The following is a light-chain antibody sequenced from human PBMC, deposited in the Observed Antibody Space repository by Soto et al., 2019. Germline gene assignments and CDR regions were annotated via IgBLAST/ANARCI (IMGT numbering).Light chain of an antibody. V-gene: IGLV2-8*01. CDR3: TSYVGSNIWV. CDR1: SSDVGAYKY. J-gene: IGLJ3*02. Sequence: QSVLTQPPSASGSPGQSVTISCTGTSSDVGAYKYVSWYQQYPGKAPKLMIYEASKRPSGVPDRFSGSKSGNTASLTVSGLQAEDEGDYYCTSYVGSNIWVFGGGTKLTVL. CDR2: EAS.